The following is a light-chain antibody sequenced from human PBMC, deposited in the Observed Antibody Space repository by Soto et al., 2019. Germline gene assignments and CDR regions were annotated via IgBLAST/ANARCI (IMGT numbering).Light chain of an antibody. Sequence: QSALTQPASVSGSPGQSITISCTGASSDVGAYDFVSWYQQHPGTAPKLMIFDVSNRPSGVSNRFSGSKSGNTASLTISGLQAEDEADYYCSSYSSTSTGVFGSGTKLTVL. CDR1: SSDVGAYDF. CDR2: DVS. J-gene: IGLJ1*01. CDR3: SSYSSTSTGV. V-gene: IGLV2-14*01.